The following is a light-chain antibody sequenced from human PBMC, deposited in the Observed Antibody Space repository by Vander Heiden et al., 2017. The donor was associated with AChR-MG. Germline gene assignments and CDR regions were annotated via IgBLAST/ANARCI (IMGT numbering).Light chain of an antibody. J-gene: IGKJ1*01. CDR1: QSISSW. V-gene: IGKV1-5*03. Sequence: DIKMTQSPSTLSASVGDTVTITCRASQSISSWLAWYQQKPGKAPKLLIYKASNLRSGVPARFSGNGSGTEFTLTISSLQPDDLATYYCQQYNSNSHTFGQGTKVEIK. CDR2: KAS. CDR3: QQYNSNSHT.